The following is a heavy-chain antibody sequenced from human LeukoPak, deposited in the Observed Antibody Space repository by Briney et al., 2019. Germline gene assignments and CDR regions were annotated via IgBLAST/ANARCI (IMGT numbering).Heavy chain of an antibody. CDR2: ISWNSGSI. Sequence: GGSLRLSCAASGFTFDDYAMHWVRQAPGKGLEWVSGISWNSGSIGYADSVKGRFTISRDNAKNSLYLQMNSLRAEDTALYYCAKDLIAVAGRRGMDVWGQGTTVTVSS. CDR1: GFTFDDYA. D-gene: IGHD6-19*01. J-gene: IGHJ6*02. V-gene: IGHV3-9*01. CDR3: AKDLIAVAGRRGMDV.